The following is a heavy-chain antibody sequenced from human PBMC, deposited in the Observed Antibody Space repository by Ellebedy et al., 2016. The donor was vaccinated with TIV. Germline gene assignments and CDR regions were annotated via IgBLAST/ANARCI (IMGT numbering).Heavy chain of an antibody. Sequence: AASVKVSCKASGGTFSSYAISWVRQAPGQGLEWMGWISAYNGNTNYAQKLQGRVTMTTDTSTSTAYMELRSLRSDDTAVYYCAGVMEMATTTYGMDVWGQGTTVTVSS. CDR2: ISAYNGNT. CDR1: GGTFSSYA. V-gene: IGHV1-18*01. D-gene: IGHD5-24*01. J-gene: IGHJ6*02. CDR3: AGVMEMATTTYGMDV.